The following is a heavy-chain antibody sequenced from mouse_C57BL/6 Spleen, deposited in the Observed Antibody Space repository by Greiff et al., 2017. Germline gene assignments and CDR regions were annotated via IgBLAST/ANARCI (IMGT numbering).Heavy chain of an antibody. D-gene: IGHD2-10*02. CDR2: IYPGGGST. J-gene: IGHJ3*01. Sequence: QVQLQQSGAELVKPGASVKISCKASGYAFSSYWMNWVKQRPGKGLEWIGKIYPGGGSTNYNGKFKGKATLTADKSSSTAYMQLSSLTSEDSAVFFCERHDCRYSSAMDYWGQGTLVTVSA. V-gene: IGHV1-80*01. CDR1: GYAFSSYW. CDR3: ERHDCRYSSAMDY.